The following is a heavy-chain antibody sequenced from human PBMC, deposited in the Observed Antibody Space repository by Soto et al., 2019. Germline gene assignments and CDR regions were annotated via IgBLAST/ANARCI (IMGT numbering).Heavy chain of an antibody. Sequence: ASVKVSFKASGYTFTSYGISWVRQAPGPGLEWMGWISAYNGNTNYAQKLQGRVTMTTDTSTSTAYMELRSLRSDDTAVYYCARDSPWGPHPYFDYWGQGTLVTVSS. CDR2: ISAYNGNT. CDR1: GYTFTSYG. CDR3: ARDSPWGPHPYFDY. D-gene: IGHD7-27*01. J-gene: IGHJ4*02. V-gene: IGHV1-18*01.